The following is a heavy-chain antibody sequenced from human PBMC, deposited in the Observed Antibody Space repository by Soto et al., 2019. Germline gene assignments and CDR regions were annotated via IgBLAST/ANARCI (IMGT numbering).Heavy chain of an antibody. CDR1: GFTFSSYS. J-gene: IGHJ5*02. Sequence: EVQLVESGGGLVKPGGSLRLSCAASGFTFSSYSMNWVRQAPRKGLEWVSSISSSSSYIYYADSVKGRFTISRDNAKNSLYLQMNSLRAEDTAVYYCARVELQLVWNNWFDPWGQGTLVTVSS. CDR3: ARVELQLVWNNWFDP. D-gene: IGHD6-13*01. V-gene: IGHV3-21*01. CDR2: ISSSSSYI.